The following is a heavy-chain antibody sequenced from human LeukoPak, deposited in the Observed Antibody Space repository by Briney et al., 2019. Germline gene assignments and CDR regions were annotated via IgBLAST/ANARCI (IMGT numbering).Heavy chain of an antibody. D-gene: IGHD3-3*01. CDR2: IYYSGST. CDR3: ARTSEWLSYDP. V-gene: IGHV4-59*01. J-gene: IGHJ5*02. CDR1: GGSISSYY. Sequence: SETLSLTCTVSGGSISSYYWSWIRQPPGKGLEWIGYIYYSGSTNYNPSLKSRVTISVDTSKNQFSLKLSSVTAADTAVYYCARTSEWLSYDPWGQGTLVTVSS.